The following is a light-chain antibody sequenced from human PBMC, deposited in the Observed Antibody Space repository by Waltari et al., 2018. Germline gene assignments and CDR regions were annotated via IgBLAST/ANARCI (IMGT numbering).Light chain of an antibody. Sequence: QSALTQPASVSGSPGQSITISRTGTSIDVGAYKYVPWYQQHPGEAPRLMIYDVTNRPSGVSHRFSGSKSGNTASLTISGLQAEDEADYYCSSYTTSSTLGFGGGTKVTVL. J-gene: IGLJ3*02. CDR3: SSYTTSSTLG. V-gene: IGLV2-14*03. CDR2: DVT. CDR1: SIDVGAYKY.